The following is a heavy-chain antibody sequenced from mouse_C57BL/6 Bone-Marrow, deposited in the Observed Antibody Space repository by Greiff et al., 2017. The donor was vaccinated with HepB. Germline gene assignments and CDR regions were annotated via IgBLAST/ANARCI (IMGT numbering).Heavy chain of an antibody. V-gene: IGHV1-64*01. J-gene: IGHJ3*01. D-gene: IGHD1-1*01. CDR1: GYTFTSYW. Sequence: VQLQQPGAELVKPGASVKLSCKASGYTFTSYWMHWVKQRPGQGLEWIGMIHPNSGSTNYNEKFKSKATLTVDKSSSTAYMQLSSLTSEDSAVYYCARENYYGSSQAWFAYWGQGTLVTVSA. CDR2: IHPNSGST. CDR3: ARENYYGSSQAWFAY.